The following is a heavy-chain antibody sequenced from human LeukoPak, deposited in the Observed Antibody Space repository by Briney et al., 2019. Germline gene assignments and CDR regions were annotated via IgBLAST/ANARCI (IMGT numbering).Heavy chain of an antibody. CDR1: GFTFSSYW. CDR3: AKNGDRGAYCSGGSCYPYYYYYIDV. CDR2: IKQDGSEK. D-gene: IGHD2-15*01. V-gene: IGHV3-7*03. Sequence: GGSLRLSCAASGFTFSSYWMSWVRQAPGKGLEWVANIKQDGSEKYYVDSVKGRFTISRDNAKNSLYLQMNSLRAEDTAIYYCAKNGDRGAYCSGGSCYPYYYYYIDVWGKGTTVTISS. J-gene: IGHJ6*03.